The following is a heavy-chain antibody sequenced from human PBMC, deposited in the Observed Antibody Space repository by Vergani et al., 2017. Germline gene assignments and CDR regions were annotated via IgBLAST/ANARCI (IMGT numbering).Heavy chain of an antibody. V-gene: IGHV4-59*12. CDR2: IYYSGST. CDR3: ARGKRVVGY. Sequence: QVQLQESGPGLVKPSETLSLTCTVSGGSISSYYWSWIRQPPGKGLEWIGYIYYSGSTNYNPSLKSRVTISVDTSKNQFSLKLSSVTAADTAVYYCARGKRVVGYWGQGTLVTVSS. D-gene: IGHD2-15*01. J-gene: IGHJ4*02. CDR1: GGSISSYY.